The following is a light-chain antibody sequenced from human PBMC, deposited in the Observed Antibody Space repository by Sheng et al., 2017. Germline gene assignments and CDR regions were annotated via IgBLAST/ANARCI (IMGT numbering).Light chain of an antibody. CDR2: GAS. CDR3: QQYNNWPGT. J-gene: IGKJ1*01. V-gene: IGKV3-15*01. Sequence: EIVMTQSPATLSVSPGERAALSCRASQSVSSELAWYQQKPGQAPRFLIYGASTRATGIPARFSGSGSGTEFTLIISSLQSEDFAVYYCQQYNNWPGTFGQGTKVEIK. CDR1: QSVSSE.